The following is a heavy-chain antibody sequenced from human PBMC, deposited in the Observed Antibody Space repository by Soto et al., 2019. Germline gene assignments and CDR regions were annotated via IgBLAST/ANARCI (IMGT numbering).Heavy chain of an antibody. CDR2: ISAYNGNT. V-gene: IGHV1-18*01. CDR3: ARDGDIVVVVAATPWYFDL. CDR1: GYTFTSYG. J-gene: IGHJ2*01. D-gene: IGHD2-15*01. Sequence: ASVKVSCKASGYTFTSYGISWVRQAPGQGLEWMGWISAYNGNTNYAQKLQGRVTMTTDTSTSTAYMELRSLRSDDTAVYYCARDGDIVVVVAATPWYFDLWGRGTLVTVSS.